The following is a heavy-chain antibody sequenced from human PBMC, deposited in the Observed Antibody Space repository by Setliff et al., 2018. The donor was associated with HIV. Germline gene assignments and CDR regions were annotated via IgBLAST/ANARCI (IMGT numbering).Heavy chain of an antibody. V-gene: IGHV1-69*10. CDR1: RGTFTSYA. D-gene: IGHD1-26*01. J-gene: IGHJ4*02. CDR3: ARGGAVDY. Sequence: SVKVSCKASRGTFTSYAFSWVRQAPGQGLEWMGGIIAILGIPSYAQKFQGRVTITADKSTSTAYMELSSLRSDDTAVYYCARGGAVDYWGQGTLVNSPQ. CDR2: IIAILGIP.